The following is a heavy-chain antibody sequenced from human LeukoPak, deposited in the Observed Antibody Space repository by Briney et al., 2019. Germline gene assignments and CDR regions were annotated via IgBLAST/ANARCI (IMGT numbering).Heavy chain of an antibody. V-gene: IGHV3-21*01. CDR1: GFTFSNFG. J-gene: IGHJ4*02. D-gene: IGHD3-22*01. CDR3: ARGVGNYRYYFDY. Sequence: GGSLRLSCAASGFTFSNFGMNWVRQAPGKGLEWVSSITSSGSYTYYRDSVKGRFTISRDNAKNSLYLQMNSLRAEDTAVYYCARGVGNYRYYFDYWGRGTLVTVSS. CDR2: ITSSGSYT.